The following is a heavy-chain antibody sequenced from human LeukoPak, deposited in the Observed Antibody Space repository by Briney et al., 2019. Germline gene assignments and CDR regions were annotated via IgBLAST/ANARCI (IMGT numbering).Heavy chain of an antibody. CDR1: GFAFSSYA. Sequence: PGGSLRLSCAASGFAFSSYAMSWVRQAPGKGLEWVSSISGSGGYTYYADSVKGRLTISRDNSKNTLYLQMNSLRAEDTAVYYCAKERGATLFDYWGQGTLVTVSS. V-gene: IGHV3-23*01. CDR3: AKERGATLFDY. J-gene: IGHJ4*02. CDR2: ISGSGGYT. D-gene: IGHD1-26*01.